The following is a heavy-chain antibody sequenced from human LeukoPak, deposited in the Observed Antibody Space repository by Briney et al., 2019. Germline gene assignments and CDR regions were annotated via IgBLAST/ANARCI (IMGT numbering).Heavy chain of an antibody. CDR3: ARGKFLRRPLGYYFDY. J-gene: IGHJ4*02. D-gene: IGHD4-17*01. Sequence: ASVKVSCKASGYTFTGYYMHWVRQAPGQGLEWMGWMNPNSGNTGYAQKFQGRVTMTRNTSISTAYMELSSLRSEDTAVYYCARGKFLRRPLGYYFDYWGQGTLVTVSS. CDR2: MNPNSGNT. V-gene: IGHV1-8*02. CDR1: GYTFTGYY.